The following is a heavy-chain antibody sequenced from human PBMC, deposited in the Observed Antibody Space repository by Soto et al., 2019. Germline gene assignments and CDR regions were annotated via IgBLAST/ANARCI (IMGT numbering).Heavy chain of an antibody. D-gene: IGHD3-3*02. CDR2: VYYSGNS. J-gene: IGHJ4*02. Sequence: QVQLQETGPGLVKPSETLTLICTVSGASISSYYWNWIRQSPEKGLEWIGYVYYSGNSNFNPSLRDRLTMSVDQSKNQGSLKPKAVSAAGTALYYCARGAISGVVIPRGLYFDFWGQGALVTVSS. V-gene: IGHV4-59*13. CDR1: GASISSYY. CDR3: ARGAISGVVIPRGLYFDF.